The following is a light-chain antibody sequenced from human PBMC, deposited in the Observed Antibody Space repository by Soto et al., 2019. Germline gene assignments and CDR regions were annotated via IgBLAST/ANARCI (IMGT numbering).Light chain of an antibody. J-gene: IGKJ4*01. CDR1: QTTSSW. CDR2: KAS. CDR3: PQLNHHPY. Sequence: DIQMTQSPSTLSGSVGDRVTITCRASQTTSSWLAWYQQKPGKAPKLLIYKASTLKSGVPSRFSGRGSGTEFTLTINSLQPEEGANYLCPQLNHHPYVGGGIKVDIK. V-gene: IGKV1-5*03.